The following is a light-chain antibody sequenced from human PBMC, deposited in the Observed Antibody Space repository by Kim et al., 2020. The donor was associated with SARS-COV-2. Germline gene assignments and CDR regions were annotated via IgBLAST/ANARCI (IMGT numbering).Light chain of an antibody. V-gene: IGLV3-9*01. Sequence: PVLVISRDSNRPSGIPERFSGSNSGNPASLTISRAQAGDEADYYCQVWDSSTEVFGGGTQLTVL. CDR2: RDS. CDR3: QVWDSSTEV. J-gene: IGLJ3*02.